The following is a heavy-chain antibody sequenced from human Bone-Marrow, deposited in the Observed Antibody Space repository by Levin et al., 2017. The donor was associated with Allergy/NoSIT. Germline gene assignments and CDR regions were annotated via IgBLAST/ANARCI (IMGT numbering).Heavy chain of an antibody. Sequence: GGSLRLSCAASGFTFSSYEMNWVRQAPGKGLEWVSYISSSGSTIYYADSVKGRFTISRDNAKNSLYLQMNSLRAEDTAVYYCAMGGDCSGGSCYSGVDYWGQGTLVTVSS. CDR1: GFTFSSYE. D-gene: IGHD2-15*01. J-gene: IGHJ4*02. CDR2: ISSSGSTI. CDR3: AMGGDCSGGSCYSGVDY. V-gene: IGHV3-48*03.